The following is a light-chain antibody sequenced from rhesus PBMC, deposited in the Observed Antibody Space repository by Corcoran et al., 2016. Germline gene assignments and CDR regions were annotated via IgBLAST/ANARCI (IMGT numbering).Light chain of an antibody. Sequence: DIQMTQSPSSLSASVGDRVTITCRASQGISTYLNWYQQKPGKAPKRLIYAASSLESGVPSRFSGNGSGTDFTLTISSLQPEDFATYYCLQYNSDPYSFGQGTKVGIK. J-gene: IGKJ2*01. CDR2: AAS. V-gene: IGKV1-43*02. CDR3: LQYNSDPYS. CDR1: QGISTY.